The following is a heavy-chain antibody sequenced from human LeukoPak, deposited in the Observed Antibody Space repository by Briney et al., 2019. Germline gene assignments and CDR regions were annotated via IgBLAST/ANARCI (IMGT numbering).Heavy chain of an antibody. Sequence: PGGSLILSCAASGFTFSNAWMSWVRQAPGKGLEWVSSISSSSSYIYYADSVKGRFTISRDNAKNSLYLQMNSLRAEDTAVYYCAKGYGDYGGGFDYWGQGTLVTVSS. J-gene: IGHJ4*02. CDR2: ISSSSSYI. V-gene: IGHV3-21*04. D-gene: IGHD4-17*01. CDR1: GFTFSNAW. CDR3: AKGYGDYGGGFDY.